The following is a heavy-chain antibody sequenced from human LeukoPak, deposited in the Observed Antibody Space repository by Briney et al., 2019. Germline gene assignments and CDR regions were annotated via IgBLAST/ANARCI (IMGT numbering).Heavy chain of an antibody. Sequence: PGGSLRLSCAASGFTFSSYAMSWVRQAPGKGLEWVSYISSSGNTMYYADSVKGRFTISRDNAKNSLYLQMDSLRAEDTAVYYCARLLVNFDYWGLGTLVTVSS. CDR2: ISSSGNTM. CDR3: ARLLVNFDY. D-gene: IGHD2-21*01. V-gene: IGHV3-48*03. J-gene: IGHJ4*02. CDR1: GFTFSSYA.